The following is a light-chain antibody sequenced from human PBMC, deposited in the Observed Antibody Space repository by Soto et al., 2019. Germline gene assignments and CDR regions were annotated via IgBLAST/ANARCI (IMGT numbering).Light chain of an antibody. J-gene: IGLJ2*01. Sequence: QSVLTQPSSLSASPGASASLTCTLRSDINVGPYRIYWYQQKPGSRPQHLLTYKSDSDKQQGSGVPSRFPGSKDASANAAILLISGLQSEDEADYYCMIWHSTAVVFGGGTKLTVL. CDR3: MIWHSTAVV. V-gene: IGLV5-45*03. CDR2: YKSDSDK. CDR1: SDINVGPYR.